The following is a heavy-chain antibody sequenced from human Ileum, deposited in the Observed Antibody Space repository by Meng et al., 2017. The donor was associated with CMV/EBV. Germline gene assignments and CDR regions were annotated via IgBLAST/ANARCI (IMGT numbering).Heavy chain of an antibody. J-gene: IGHJ4*02. V-gene: IGHV6-1*01. Sequence: SQTLSLICAISGDSVSSNSAAWNWIRQSPSRGLEWLGRTYYRSKWYNDYAVSVKSRITINPDTSKNQFSLQLNSVTPEDTAVYYCARDIAAAGREAGNFDYWGQGTLVTVSS. D-gene: IGHD6-13*01. CDR2: TYYRSKWYN. CDR1: GDSVSSNSAA. CDR3: ARDIAAAGREAGNFDY.